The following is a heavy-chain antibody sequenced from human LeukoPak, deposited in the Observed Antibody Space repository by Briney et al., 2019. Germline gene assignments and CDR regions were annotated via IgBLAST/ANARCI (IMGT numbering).Heavy chain of an antibody. Sequence: ASVKVSCKASGYTFTSYYMHWVRQAPGQGLEWMGIINPSGGSTSYAQKFQGRVTMTRDTSTSTAYMELSSLRSEDMAVYYCARGAIIGDYDSSGYPKHYFDYWGQGTLVTVSS. CDR1: GYTFTSYY. CDR3: ARGAIIGDYDSSGYPKHYFDY. D-gene: IGHD3-22*01. CDR2: INPSGGST. V-gene: IGHV1-46*01. J-gene: IGHJ4*02.